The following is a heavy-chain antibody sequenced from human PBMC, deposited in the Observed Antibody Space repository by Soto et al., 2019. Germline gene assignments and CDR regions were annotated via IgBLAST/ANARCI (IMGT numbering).Heavy chain of an antibody. J-gene: IGHJ3*02. CDR2: IKQDGSEK. CDR1: GFNLSSYY. Sequence: GGSLRLSCAASGFNLSSYYMHWVRQAPGKGLEWVANIKQDGSEKYYVDSVKGRFTISRDNAKNSLYLQMNSLRAEDTAVYYCARVYSGRDSCYSFTFHIWGQGTMVTVSS. V-gene: IGHV3-7*01. CDR3: ARVYSGRDSCYSFTFHI. D-gene: IGHD2-15*01.